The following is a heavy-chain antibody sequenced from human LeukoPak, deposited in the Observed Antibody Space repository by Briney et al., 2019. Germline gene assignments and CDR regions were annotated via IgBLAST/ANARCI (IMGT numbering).Heavy chain of an antibody. J-gene: IGHJ5*02. CDR3: ARGKTKGVTVNWFDT. V-gene: IGHV1-18*01. CDR1: GYTFTSYG. D-gene: IGHD3-16*02. CDR2: ISAYNGNT. Sequence: ASVKVSCKASGYTFTSYGISWVRQAPGQGLEWMGWISAYNGNTNYAQKLQGRVTMTTDTSTSTVYMELSSLRSEDTAVYYCARGKTKGVTVNWFDTWGQGTLVTVSS.